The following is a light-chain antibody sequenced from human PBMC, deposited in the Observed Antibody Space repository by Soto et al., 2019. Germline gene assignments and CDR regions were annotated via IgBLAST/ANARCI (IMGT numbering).Light chain of an antibody. Sequence: SSELTQPPSVSVSPGQTASITCSGDKLGDKYACWYQQKPGQSPVLVIYQDSKRPSGIPEGFSGSNSGNTATLTISGTQAMDEADYYCQAWDSSTFGGGTKLTVL. V-gene: IGLV3-1*01. CDR1: KLGDKY. J-gene: IGLJ2*01. CDR2: QDS. CDR3: QAWDSST.